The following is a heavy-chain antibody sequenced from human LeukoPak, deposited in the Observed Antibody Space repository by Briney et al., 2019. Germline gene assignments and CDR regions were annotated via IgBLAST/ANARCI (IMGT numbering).Heavy chain of an antibody. D-gene: IGHD1-1*01. CDR3: ARGDDFSGDH. Sequence: GGSLRLSCATSGFTFSNFWRSWVRQAPGRGLEWVANIHPEGNEKYHVESVKGRFTISRDNARNLLFLQMNGLRVEDTAVYYCARGDDFSGDHWGQGTLVTVSS. V-gene: IGHV3-7*04. CDR1: GFTFSNFW. CDR2: IHPEGNEK. J-gene: IGHJ4*02.